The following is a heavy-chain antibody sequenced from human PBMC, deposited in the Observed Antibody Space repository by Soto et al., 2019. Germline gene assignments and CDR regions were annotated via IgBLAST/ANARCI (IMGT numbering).Heavy chain of an antibody. J-gene: IGHJ3*02. CDR1: GYTFTRYD. V-gene: IGHV1-8*01. D-gene: IGHD6-25*01. Sequence: QVQPVQSGAEVKKPGASVKVSCKASGYTFTRYDINRVRQATGQGLEWMGWMNPNSGNTGYAQKFQGRVTVVRNSSISTSYMELSSLRSEDTAVYYCGSLGDSAANDDFDIWSQGRMVTVSS. CDR3: GSLGDSAANDDFDI. CDR2: MNPNSGNT.